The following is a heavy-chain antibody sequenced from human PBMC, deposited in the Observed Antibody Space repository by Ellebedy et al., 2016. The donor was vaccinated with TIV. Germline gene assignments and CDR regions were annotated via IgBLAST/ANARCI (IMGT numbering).Heavy chain of an antibody. CDR3: AVGFSSGY. CDR2: MSSSSSRV. J-gene: IGHJ4*02. Sequence: PGGSLRLSCAASGLTFSSYNMNLVRQSPGTGQEWVSKMSSSSSRVYYADSVKGRFTIARDNAKNSLYLQMNSLRDEATAVYYSAVGFSSGYWGQGTLVTVSS. CDR1: GLTFSSYN. V-gene: IGHV3-48*02. D-gene: IGHD6-19*01.